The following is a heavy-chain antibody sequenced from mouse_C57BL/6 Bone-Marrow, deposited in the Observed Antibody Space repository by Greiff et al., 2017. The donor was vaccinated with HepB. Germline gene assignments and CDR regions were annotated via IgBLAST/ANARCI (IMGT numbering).Heavy chain of an antibody. J-gene: IGHJ3*01. CDR2: IDPETGGT. Sequence: VKLMESGAELVRPGASVTLSCKASGYTFTDYEMHWVKQTPVHGLEWIGAIDPETGGTAYNQKFKGKAILTADKSSSTAYMELRSLTSEDSAVYYCTIYGSSLRFAYWGQGTLVTVSA. V-gene: IGHV1-15*01. CDR1: GYTFTDYE. D-gene: IGHD1-1*01. CDR3: TIYGSSLRFAY.